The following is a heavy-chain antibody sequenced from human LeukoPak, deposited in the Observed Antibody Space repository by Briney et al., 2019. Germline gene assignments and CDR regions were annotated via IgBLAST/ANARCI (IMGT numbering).Heavy chain of an antibody. CDR2: IYYSGST. D-gene: IGHD3-22*01. V-gene: IGHV4-61*01. Sequence: SETLSLTCTVSGYSISSGYYWSWIRQPPGKGLEWIGYIYYSGSTNYNPSLKSRVTIPVKTSKNQFSLKLSSVTAADTAVYYCARVTGYMIEDYFDYWGQGTLVTVSS. CDR1: GYSISSGYY. J-gene: IGHJ4*02. CDR3: ARVTGYMIEDYFDY.